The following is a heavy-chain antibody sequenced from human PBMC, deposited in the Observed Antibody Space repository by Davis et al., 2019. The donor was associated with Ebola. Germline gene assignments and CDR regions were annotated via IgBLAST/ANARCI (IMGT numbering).Heavy chain of an antibody. CDR2: ITGTGIST. J-gene: IGHJ1*01. CDR3: AKDLETLVSSSWYRLPFFQH. D-gene: IGHD6-13*01. Sequence: PGGSLRLSCSASRFTFSSYAMHWVRQAPGKGLEYVSAITGTGISTYYADSVKGRFTISRDNSKNTLYLQMNSLRAEDTAVYYCAKDLETLVSSSWYRLPFFQHWGQGTLVVVSS. V-gene: IGHV3-64*04. CDR1: RFTFSSYA.